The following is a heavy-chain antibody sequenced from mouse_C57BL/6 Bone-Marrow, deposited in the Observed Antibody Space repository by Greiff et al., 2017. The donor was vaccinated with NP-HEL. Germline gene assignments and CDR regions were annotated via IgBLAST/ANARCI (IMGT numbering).Heavy chain of an antibody. CDR3: ARDGDDYDEKGAWFAY. V-gene: IGHV5-4*01. J-gene: IGHJ3*01. Sequence: DVQLVESGGGLVKPGGSLKLSCAASGFTFSSYAMSWVRQTPEKRLEWVATISDGGSYTYYPDNVKGRFTISRDNAKNNLYLQMSHLKSEDTAMYYCARDGDDYDEKGAWFAYWGQGTLVTVSA. CDR1: GFTFSSYA. D-gene: IGHD2-4*01. CDR2: ISDGGSYT.